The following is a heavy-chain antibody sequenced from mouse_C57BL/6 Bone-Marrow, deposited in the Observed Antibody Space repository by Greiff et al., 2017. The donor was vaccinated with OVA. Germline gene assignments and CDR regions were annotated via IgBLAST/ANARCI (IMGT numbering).Heavy chain of an antibody. CDR3: ARSNDYSAWFAY. V-gene: IGHV7-3*01. CDR2: IRNKANGYTT. CDR1: GFTFTDYY. J-gene: IGHJ3*01. Sequence: EVQGVESGGGLVQPGGSLSLSCAASGFTFTDYYMSWVRQPPGKALEWLGFIRNKANGYTTEYSASVKGRFTISRDNSQSILYLQMNALRAEDSATYYCARSNDYSAWFAYWGQGTLVTVSA. D-gene: IGHD2-4*01.